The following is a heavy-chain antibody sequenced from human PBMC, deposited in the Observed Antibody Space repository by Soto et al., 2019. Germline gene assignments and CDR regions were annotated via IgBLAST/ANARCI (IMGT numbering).Heavy chain of an antibody. CDR2: VSTNGGTS. V-gene: IGHV3-64D*06. CDR1: GFTFSIYA. CDR3: VKDRAPRDGYKTQPGS. Sequence: PGGSLRLFCSASGFTFSIYAMHWVRQAPGKGLEYVSAVSTNGGTSYYADSVKGRFTISRDSSRNTLYLQMNSLRPEDTAVYYCVKDRAPRDGYKTQPGSWGLGTLVTVSS. D-gene: IGHD5-12*01. J-gene: IGHJ5*02.